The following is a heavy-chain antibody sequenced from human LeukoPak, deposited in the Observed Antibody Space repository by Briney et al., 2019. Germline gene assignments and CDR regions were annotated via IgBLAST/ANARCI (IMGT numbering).Heavy chain of an antibody. CDR2: ISSSSSYI. CDR1: GFTFSSYS. D-gene: IGHD6-19*01. Sequence: GGSLRLSCAASGFTFSSYSMNWVRQAPGKGLEGVSSISSSSSYIYYADSVKGRFTISRDNAKNSLYLQMNSLRAEDTAVYYCARVIAVAGTEDYWGQGTLLTVSS. CDR3: ARVIAVAGTEDY. J-gene: IGHJ4*02. V-gene: IGHV3-21*01.